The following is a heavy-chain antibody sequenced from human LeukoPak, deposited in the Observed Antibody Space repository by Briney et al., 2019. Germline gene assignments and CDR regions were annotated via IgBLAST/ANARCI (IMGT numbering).Heavy chain of an antibody. CDR3: AKVSVVVVAATPHLDV. Sequence: SGGSLRLSCAASGFTFSSYAMSWVRQAPGKGLEWVSAISGSGGSTYYADSVKGRFTISRDNSKNTLYLQMNSLRAEDTAVYYCAKVSVVVVAATPHLDVWGQGTTVTVSS. V-gene: IGHV3-23*01. D-gene: IGHD2-15*01. CDR2: ISGSGGST. CDR1: GFTFSSYA. J-gene: IGHJ6*02.